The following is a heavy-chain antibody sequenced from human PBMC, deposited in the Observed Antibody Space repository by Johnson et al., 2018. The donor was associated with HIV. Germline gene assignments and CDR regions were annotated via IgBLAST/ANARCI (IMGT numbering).Heavy chain of an antibody. CDR2: INWNGGST. CDR1: GFTFDDFA. V-gene: IGHV3-20*04. D-gene: IGHD3-22*01. CDR3: ARDRARYYDSSGYYYDAFDI. J-gene: IGHJ3*02. Sequence: VQLVESGGGVVQPGRSLRLSCAASGFTFDDFAMHWVRQGPGKGLEWVSGINWNGGSTGYADSVKGRFTISRDNAKNSLYLQMNSLRAEDTALYYCARDRARYYDSSGYYYDAFDIWGQGTMVTVSS.